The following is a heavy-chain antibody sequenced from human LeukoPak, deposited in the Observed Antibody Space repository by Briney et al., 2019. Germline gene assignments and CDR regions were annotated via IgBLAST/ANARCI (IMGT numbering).Heavy chain of an antibody. D-gene: IGHD3-22*01. V-gene: IGHV1-3*01. Sequence: ASVKVSCKASGYTFTSYAMHWVRQAPGQRLEWMGWINAGNGNTKYSQKFQGRITITRDTSASTAYMELSSLRSEDTAVYYCATFGHSSGYYSANYWGQGTLVTVSS. J-gene: IGHJ4*02. CDR1: GYTFTSYA. CDR3: ATFGHSSGYYSANY. CDR2: INAGNGNT.